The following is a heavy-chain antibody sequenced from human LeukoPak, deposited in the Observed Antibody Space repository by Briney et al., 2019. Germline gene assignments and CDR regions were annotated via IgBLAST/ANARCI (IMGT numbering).Heavy chain of an antibody. D-gene: IGHD2-2*01. J-gene: IGHJ5*02. Sequence: GGSLRLSCAASGFTFRTYSMNWVRQAPGKGLEEVSYISSSSSTIYYADSVKGRFTISRDNAKNSLYLQMNRLRAEDTAVYYCAREIGGLSVVPADNWFDPWGQGTLVTVSS. CDR2: ISSSSSTI. CDR3: AREIGGLSVVPADNWFDP. CDR1: GFTFRTYS. V-gene: IGHV3-48*01.